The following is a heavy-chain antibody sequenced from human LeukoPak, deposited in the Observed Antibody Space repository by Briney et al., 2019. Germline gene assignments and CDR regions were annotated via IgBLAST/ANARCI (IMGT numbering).Heavy chain of an antibody. CDR1: GGSFSGYY. V-gene: IGHV4-34*01. Sequence: PSETLSLTCAVYGGSFSGYYWSWIRQPPGKGLEWIGEINHNGSTNYNPSLKSRVTISVDTSKNQFSLKLSSVTAADTAVYYCARGVVAASATNDAFDIWGQGTMVTVSS. CDR2: INHNGST. J-gene: IGHJ3*02. CDR3: ARGVVAASATNDAFDI. D-gene: IGHD2-15*01.